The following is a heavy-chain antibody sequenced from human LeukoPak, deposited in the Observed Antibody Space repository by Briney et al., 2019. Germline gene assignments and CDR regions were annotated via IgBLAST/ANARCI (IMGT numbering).Heavy chain of an antibody. CDR2: MNPNSGNT. CDR3: ARAGSSWYTGDRYYFDY. J-gene: IGHJ4*02. D-gene: IGHD6-13*01. V-gene: IGHV1-8*01. CDR1: GYTFTSYD. Sequence: GASVKVSCKASGYTFTSYDINWVRQATGQGLEWMGWMNPNSGNTGYAQKFQGRVTMTRNTSISTAYMELSSLRSEDTAVYYCARAGSSWYTGDRYYFDYWGQGTLVTVSS.